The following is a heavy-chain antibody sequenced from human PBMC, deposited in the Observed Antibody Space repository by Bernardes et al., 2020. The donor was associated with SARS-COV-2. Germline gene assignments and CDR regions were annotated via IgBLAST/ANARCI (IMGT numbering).Heavy chain of an antibody. Sequence: SETLSLTCTVSGGSISSSSYYWGWIRQPPGKGLEWIGSIYYSGSTYYNPSLKSRVTISVDTSKNQFSLKLSSVTAADTAVYYCASGGYSYGFDYWGQGTLVTVSS. CDR2: IYYSGST. V-gene: IGHV4-39*01. D-gene: IGHD5-18*01. CDR3: ASGGYSYGFDY. J-gene: IGHJ4*02. CDR1: GGSISSSSYY.